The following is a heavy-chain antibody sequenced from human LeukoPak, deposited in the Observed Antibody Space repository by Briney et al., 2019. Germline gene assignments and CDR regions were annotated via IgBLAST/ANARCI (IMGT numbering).Heavy chain of an antibody. J-gene: IGHJ4*02. CDR2: INPKSGGT. CDR3: ARCDEVEDSATYSFPFDY. V-gene: IGHV1-2*02. CDR1: GYTFTGYY. Sequence: ASVKVSCKTSGYTFTGYYMHRVRQAPGQGLEYMGWINPKSGGTNYAQKFQGRVTMTTDTSISTASMELSRLTSDDTAVYYCARCDEVEDSATYSFPFDYWGQGTLVTVSS. D-gene: IGHD3-10*01.